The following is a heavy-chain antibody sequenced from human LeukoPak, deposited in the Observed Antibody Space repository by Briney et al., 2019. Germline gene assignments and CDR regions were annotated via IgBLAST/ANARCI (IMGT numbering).Heavy chain of an antibody. CDR2: ISNDGSNK. CDR1: GFTFSSYG. V-gene: IGHV3-30*03. D-gene: IGHD6-13*01. J-gene: IGHJ4*02. Sequence: GGSLRLSCAASGFTFSSYGIHWVRQAPGKGLEWVAVISNDGSNKYYADSVKRRFTISRDNSKNTLYLQMNTLRAEDTAVYYCARSDGIATAGPFDYWGQGTLVTVS. CDR3: ARSDGIATAGPFDY.